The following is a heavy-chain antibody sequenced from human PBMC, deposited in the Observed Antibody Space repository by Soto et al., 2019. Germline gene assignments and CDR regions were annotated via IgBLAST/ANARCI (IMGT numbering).Heavy chain of an antibody. D-gene: IGHD6-13*01. CDR1: GYTFTGYY. V-gene: IGHV1-2*04. J-gene: IGHJ6*02. Sequence: ASVKVSCKASGYTFTGYYMHWVRQAPGQGLEWMGWINPNSGGTNYAQKFQGWVTMTRDTSISTAYMELSRLRSDDTAVYYCARGGHSSSAGHYYYGMDVWGQGTTVTVSS. CDR2: INPNSGGT. CDR3: ARGGHSSSAGHYYYGMDV.